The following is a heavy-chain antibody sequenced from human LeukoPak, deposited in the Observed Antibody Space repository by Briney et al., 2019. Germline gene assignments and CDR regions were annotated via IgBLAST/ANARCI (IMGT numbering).Heavy chain of an antibody. J-gene: IGHJ4*02. CDR3: ARDREAYYYDSSGYFDY. CDR2: IYYSGST. CDR1: GGSISSYY. Sequence: SETLSLTCTVSGGSISSYYWSWIRQPPGKGLEWIGYIYYSGSTNYNPSLKSRVTMSVDTSKNQFSLKLSSVTAADTAVYYCARDREAYYYDSSGYFDYWGQGTLVTVSS. V-gene: IGHV4-59*12. D-gene: IGHD3-22*01.